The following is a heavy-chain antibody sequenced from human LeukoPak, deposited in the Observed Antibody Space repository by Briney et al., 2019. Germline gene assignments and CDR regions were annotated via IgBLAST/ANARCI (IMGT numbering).Heavy chain of an antibody. V-gene: IGHV4-39*01. J-gene: IGHJ4*02. Sequence: SETLSLTCTVSGGSLSSSSYYWGWIRQPPGKGLEWIGSIYYSGNTYYNASLKSQVSISIDTSKNQFSLRLTSVTAADTTVYYCAIQTGSGLFILPGGQGSLVTVSS. CDR1: GGSLSSSSYY. CDR2: IYYSGNT. CDR3: AIQTGSGLFILP. D-gene: IGHD3/OR15-3a*01.